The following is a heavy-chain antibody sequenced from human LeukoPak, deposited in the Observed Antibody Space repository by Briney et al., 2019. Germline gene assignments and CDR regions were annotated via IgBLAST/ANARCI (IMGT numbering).Heavy chain of an antibody. Sequence: ASVKVSCKASGYTFTNYDINWLRQATGQGLEWMAWMTPNSGNTGHDQKFQGRLTMTRDISISTAYMELSSLRSEDTAVYYCAFCGGDCGGAFDVWGQGTTVTVSS. CDR1: GYTFTNYD. CDR3: AFCGGDCGGAFDV. J-gene: IGHJ3*01. D-gene: IGHD2-21*02. V-gene: IGHV1-8*01. CDR2: MTPNSGNT.